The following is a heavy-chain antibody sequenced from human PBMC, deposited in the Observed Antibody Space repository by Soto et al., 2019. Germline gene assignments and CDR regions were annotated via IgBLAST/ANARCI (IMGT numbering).Heavy chain of an antibody. J-gene: IGHJ6*02. Sequence: SETLSLTCAVYGGSFSGYSWSWIRQPPGKGLEWIGEINHSGSTNYNPSLTSRVTISVDTSKNQFSLKLSSVTDANTAVYYCARGRRYCSSTSCSNYYYYGMDVWGQGPTVTFS. CDR3: ARGRRYCSSTSCSNYYYYGMDV. CDR2: INHSGST. D-gene: IGHD2-2*01. V-gene: IGHV4-34*01. CDR1: GGSFSGYS.